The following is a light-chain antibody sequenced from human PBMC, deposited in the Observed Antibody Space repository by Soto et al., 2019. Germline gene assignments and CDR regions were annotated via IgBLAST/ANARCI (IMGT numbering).Light chain of an antibody. CDR1: NIGNVH. V-gene: IGLV3-9*01. Sequence: SYELTQPLSVSVALGQTARIACGGNNIGNVHVHWYQQKPGQAPVVVIYSDSNRPSGIPDRFPGSNSGNTATLTISSAQAADEADYYFQVRHNSADVCGTGTKLTVL. J-gene: IGLJ1*01. CDR3: QVRHNSADV. CDR2: SDS.